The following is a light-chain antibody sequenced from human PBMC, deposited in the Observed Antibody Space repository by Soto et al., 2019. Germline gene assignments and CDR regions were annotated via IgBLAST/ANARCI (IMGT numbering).Light chain of an antibody. V-gene: IGKV2-30*02. CDR3: MQGTHLPWM. J-gene: IGKJ1*01. CDR1: QSLIHSDGDTY. CDR2: KVS. Sequence: DVVMTQSPLSLPVTLGQPASISCRSSQSLIHSDGDTYLNWFQQRPVQAPRRLIYKVSDRDSGVPDRFSGRVSGTAFTLKISRVEAEDVGVYYCMQGTHLPWMFGQGTKVAIK.